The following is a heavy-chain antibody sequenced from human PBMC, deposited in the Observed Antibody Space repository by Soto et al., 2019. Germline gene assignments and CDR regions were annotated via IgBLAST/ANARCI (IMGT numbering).Heavy chain of an antibody. CDR3: ARDRMWRLNFAMDV. CDR2: TYYRSNWHN. Sequence: SQTLSLTCAISGDSVSSNSATWNWIRQSPSRGLEWLGRTYYRSNWHNEYAVSVKSRMTINPDTSKNQFSLQLNSVTPEDTAVYYCARDRMWRLNFAMDVWGQGTTVTVSS. J-gene: IGHJ6*02. CDR1: GDSVSSNSAT. V-gene: IGHV6-1*01. D-gene: IGHD6-25*01.